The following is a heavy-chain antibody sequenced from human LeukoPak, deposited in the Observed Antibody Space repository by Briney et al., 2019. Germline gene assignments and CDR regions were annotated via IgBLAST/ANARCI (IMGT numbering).Heavy chain of an antibody. CDR2: ISSSSTYI. CDR3: ARFGGTGYYMDV. D-gene: IGHD2-15*01. CDR1: GFTFRSYS. J-gene: IGHJ6*03. Sequence: NSGGSLRLSCAASGFTFRSYSLNWVRQAPGKGLEWVSSISSSSTYISYADSLKGRFTISRDNAKNSLYLEMNSLRAEDTAVYYCARFGGTGYYMDVWGKGTTVTVSS. V-gene: IGHV3-21*01.